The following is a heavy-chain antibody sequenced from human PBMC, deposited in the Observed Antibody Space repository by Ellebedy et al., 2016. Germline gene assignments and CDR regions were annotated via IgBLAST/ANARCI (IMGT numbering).Heavy chain of an antibody. Sequence: GGSLRLSCAASGFTVSTNYMKWVRQAPGKGLEWVAVIWYDGSNEYYADSVKGRFIISRDNSKNTLFLQMNSLKVEDTAVYYCARGRYCRGGTCYRGDEYCQHWGQGTLVTVSS. J-gene: IGHJ1*01. CDR2: IWYDGSNE. CDR1: GFTVSTNY. D-gene: IGHD2-15*01. CDR3: ARGRYCRGGTCYRGDEYCQH. V-gene: IGHV3-33*08.